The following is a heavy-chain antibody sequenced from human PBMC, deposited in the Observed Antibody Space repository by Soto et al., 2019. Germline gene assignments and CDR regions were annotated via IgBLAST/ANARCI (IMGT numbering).Heavy chain of an antibody. J-gene: IGHJ4*02. V-gene: IGHV1-69*01. Sequence: QVQLVQSGAEVKKPGSSVKVSCKASGGTFSSYAISWVRQAPGQGLEWMRGIIPIFGTANYAQKFQGRVTITADESTSTSYMELSSLRSEDTAVYYCARDPYYYDSSGYYYVVPFDYWGQGTLVTVSS. CDR1: GGTFSSYA. D-gene: IGHD3-22*01. CDR2: IIPIFGTA. CDR3: ARDPYYYDSSGYYYVVPFDY.